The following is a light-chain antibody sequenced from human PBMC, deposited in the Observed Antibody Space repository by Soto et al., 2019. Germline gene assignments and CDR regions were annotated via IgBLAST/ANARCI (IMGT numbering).Light chain of an antibody. CDR3: AAWDDSLNGVV. CDR1: SSXIGSNT. V-gene: IGLV1-44*01. J-gene: IGLJ2*01. Sequence: QSVLXQXPSAXGTPGXXXXISXXGSSSXIGSNTVNWYQQLPGTAPKLXXXXXNQRPSGVPDRFSGSKSGTSASLAISGLQSEDEADYYCAAWDDSLNGVVFGGGTKLTVL. CDR2: XXN.